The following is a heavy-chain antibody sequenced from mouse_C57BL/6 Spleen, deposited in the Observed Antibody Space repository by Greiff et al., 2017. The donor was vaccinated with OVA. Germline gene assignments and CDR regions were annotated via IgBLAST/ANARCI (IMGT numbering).Heavy chain of an antibody. Sequence: VQLQQSGPGLVKPSQSLSLTCSVTGYSITSGYYWNWIRQFPGNKLEWMGYISYDGSNNYNPSLKNRISITRDTSKNQFFLKLNSVTTEDTATYYCARRRGYEGYYAMDYWGQGTSVTVSS. CDR2: ISYDGSN. CDR1: GYSITSGYY. CDR3: ARRRGYEGYYAMDY. V-gene: IGHV3-6*01. J-gene: IGHJ4*01. D-gene: IGHD2-14*01.